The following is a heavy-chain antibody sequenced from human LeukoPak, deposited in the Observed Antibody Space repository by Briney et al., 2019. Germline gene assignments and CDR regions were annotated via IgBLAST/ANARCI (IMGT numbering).Heavy chain of an antibody. Sequence: GGSLRLSCAVSGFSFTNFWMSWVRQAPGRGLEWVANIHPEGNEKYHVESVKGRFTISRDNTKNLLFLQMNGLRVEDTAVYYGARGDAFSGDHGGQGTLVTVSS. J-gene: IGHJ4*02. CDR3: ARGDAFSGDH. CDR1: GFSFTNFW. V-gene: IGHV3-7*04. CDR2: IHPEGNEK.